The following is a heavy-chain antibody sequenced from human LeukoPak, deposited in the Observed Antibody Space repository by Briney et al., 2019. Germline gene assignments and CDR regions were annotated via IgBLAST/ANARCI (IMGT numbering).Heavy chain of an antibody. CDR1: GFTVSSNY. Sequence: GGSLRLSCAASGFTVSSNYMSWVRQAPGKGLEWVSLIYSGGSTYYADSVKGRFTISRDNSKNTLYLQMNSLRAEDTAVYYCAKDLSRVPLYSYDYWGQGTLVTVSS. J-gene: IGHJ4*02. D-gene: IGHD5-18*01. CDR2: IYSGGST. V-gene: IGHV3-53*01. CDR3: AKDLSRVPLYSYDY.